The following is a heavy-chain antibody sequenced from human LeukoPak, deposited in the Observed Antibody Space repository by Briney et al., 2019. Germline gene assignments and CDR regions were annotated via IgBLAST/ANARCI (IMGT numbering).Heavy chain of an antibody. CDR2: ISSSSSYI. CDR1: GFTFSSYS. CDR3: ARVTDSGYDYVFGY. Sequence: GGSLRLSCAASGFTFSSYSMNWVRQAPGKGLEWVSSISSSSSYIYYADSVKGRFTISRDNANNSLYLQMNSLRAEDTAVYYCARVTDSGYDYVFGYWGQGTLVTVSS. J-gene: IGHJ4*02. V-gene: IGHV3-21*01. D-gene: IGHD5-12*01.